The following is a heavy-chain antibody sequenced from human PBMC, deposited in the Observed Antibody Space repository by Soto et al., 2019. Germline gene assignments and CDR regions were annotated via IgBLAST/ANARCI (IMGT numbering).Heavy chain of an antibody. CDR1: GCSISSSSYY. Sequence: SETLSLTCTVSGCSISSSSYYWGWIRQPPGKGLEWIGSIYYSGSTYYNPSLKSRVTISVDTSKNQFSLKLSSVTAADTAVYYCARHTGGRYYDFWSGSARFDYWGQGTLVTVSS. D-gene: IGHD3-3*01. CDR3: ARHTGGRYYDFWSGSARFDY. V-gene: IGHV4-39*01. J-gene: IGHJ4*02. CDR2: IYYSGST.